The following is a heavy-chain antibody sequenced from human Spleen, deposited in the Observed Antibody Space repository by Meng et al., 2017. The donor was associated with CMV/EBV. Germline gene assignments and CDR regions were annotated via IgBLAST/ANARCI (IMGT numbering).Heavy chain of an antibody. D-gene: IGHD5-12*01. Sequence: GESLKISCAASGFTFSSYAMSWVRQAPGKGLEWVSTISGSGGSTYYADSVKGRFTISRDNPKNTLYVQMKSLRAEDTAVYYCAKTHRSGATTGDFDYWGQGTLVTVSP. CDR3: AKTHRSGATTGDFDY. J-gene: IGHJ4*02. CDR1: GFTFSSYA. V-gene: IGHV3-23*01. CDR2: ISGSGGST.